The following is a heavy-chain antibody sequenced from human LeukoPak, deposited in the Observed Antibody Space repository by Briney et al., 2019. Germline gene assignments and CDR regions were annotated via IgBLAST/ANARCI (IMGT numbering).Heavy chain of an antibody. CDR3: ARDYYDSSGYLVLVY. CDR1: GYTFTGYY. D-gene: IGHD3-22*01. V-gene: IGHV1-2*02. J-gene: IGHJ4*02. CDR2: INPNSGGT. Sequence: ASVSVSFKASGYTFTGYYMHWVRQAPGQGLEGMGWINPNSGGTNYAQKFQGRVTMTRDMSISTAYMELSRLRSDDTAVYYCARDYYDSSGYLVLVYWGQGTLVTVSS.